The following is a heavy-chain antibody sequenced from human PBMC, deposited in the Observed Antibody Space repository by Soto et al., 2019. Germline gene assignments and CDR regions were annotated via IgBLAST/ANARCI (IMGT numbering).Heavy chain of an antibody. Sequence: GGSLRLSCAASGFTFSSYAMSWVRQAPGKGLEWVSAISGSGGSTYYADSVKGRFTISRDNSKNTLYLQMNSLRAEDTAVYYCATSRRLRDGYNLLYYFDYWGQGTLVTVSS. V-gene: IGHV3-23*01. CDR1: GFTFSSYA. J-gene: IGHJ4*02. CDR3: ATSRRLRDGYNLLYYFDY. D-gene: IGHD5-12*01. CDR2: ISGSGGST.